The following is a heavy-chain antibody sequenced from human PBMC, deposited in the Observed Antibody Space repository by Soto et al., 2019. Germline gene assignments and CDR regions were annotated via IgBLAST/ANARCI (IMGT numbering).Heavy chain of an antibody. CDR2: ISAYNGNT. V-gene: IGHV1-18*01. D-gene: IGHD4-4*01. J-gene: IGHJ4*02. CDR3: ARRAVGDSNYYSTSLYYFDY. CDR1: GYTFTSYG. Sequence: ASVKVSCKASGYTFTSYGISWVRQAPGQGLEWMGWISAYNGNTNYAQKLQGRVTMTTDTSTSTAYMELRSLRSDDTAVYYCARRAVGDSNYYSTSLYYFDYWGQGTLVTVSS.